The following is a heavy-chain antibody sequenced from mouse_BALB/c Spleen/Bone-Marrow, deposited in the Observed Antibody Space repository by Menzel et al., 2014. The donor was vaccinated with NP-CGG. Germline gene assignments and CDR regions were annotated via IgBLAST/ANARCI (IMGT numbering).Heavy chain of an antibody. Sequence: EVQLVESGGGLVKPGGSLKLSCAASGFIFSSCAMSWVRQTPEKRLEWVAIISSGGSYTYCLDSVKGRFTISRDNAKNTLYLQMSSLRSKDTAMYYCARAGRYDGNFDYWGQGTTLTVSS. CDR1: GFIFSSCA. D-gene: IGHD2-14*01. CDR3: ARAGRYDGNFDY. J-gene: IGHJ2*01. V-gene: IGHV5-9-3*01. CDR2: ISSGGSYT.